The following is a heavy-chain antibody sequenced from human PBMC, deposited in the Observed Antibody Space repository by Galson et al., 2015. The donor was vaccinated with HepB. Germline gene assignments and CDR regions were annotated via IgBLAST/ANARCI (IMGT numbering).Heavy chain of an antibody. J-gene: IGHJ4*02. D-gene: IGHD5-18*01. CDR1: GFTFSTYW. CDR2: IKQDGTEK. CDR3: ARGYTRLDY. Sequence: SLRLSCAASGFTFSTYWMTWVRQAPGKGLEWVANIKQDGTEKYYVDSVMGRFTISRDNGGNSLYLLMNSLRAEDTAVYYCARGYTRLDYWGQGTLVTVSS. V-gene: IGHV3-7*01.